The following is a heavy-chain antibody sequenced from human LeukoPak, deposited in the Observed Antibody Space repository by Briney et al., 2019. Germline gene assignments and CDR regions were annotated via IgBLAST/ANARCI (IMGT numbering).Heavy chain of an antibody. J-gene: IGHJ4*02. V-gene: IGHV3-21*01. Sequence: GGSLRLSCAASGFTFSSYSMNWVRQAPRKGLEWVSSISSSSSHIYYADSVKGRFTISRDNAKNSLYLQMNSLIAEDTAVYYCARGRGLPGPLDYWGQGTLVTVSS. CDR3: ARGRGLPGPLDY. CDR1: GFTFSSYS. CDR2: ISSSSSHI. D-gene: IGHD3-10*01.